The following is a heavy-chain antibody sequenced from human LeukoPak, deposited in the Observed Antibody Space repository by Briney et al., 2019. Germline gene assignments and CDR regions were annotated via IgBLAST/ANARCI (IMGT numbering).Heavy chain of an antibody. J-gene: IGHJ4*02. V-gene: IGHV1-69*04. CDR3: AGKIARGGPDY. CDR1: GYTFTNYD. CDR2: IIPILGIA. Sequence: GASVKVSCKTSGYTFTNYDISWVRQAPGQGLEWMGRIIPILGIANYAQKFQGRVTITADKSTSTAYMELSSLRSEDTAVYYCAGKIARGGPDYWGQGTLVTVSS. D-gene: IGHD1-26*01.